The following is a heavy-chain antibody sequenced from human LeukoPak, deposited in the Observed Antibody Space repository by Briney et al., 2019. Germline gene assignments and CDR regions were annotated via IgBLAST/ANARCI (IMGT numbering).Heavy chain of an antibody. CDR2: VIPILDIT. CDR1: GGSFTIHA. D-gene: IGHD3-3*01. Sequence: SVKVSCKPSGGSFTIHAISWVRQAPGQGLEWMGRVIPILDITIYAQKFQGRVTMTEDTSTDTAYMELSSLRPEDTAVYYCATRVRYDFWSGYFSFDYWGQGTLVTVSS. CDR3: ATRVRYDFWSGYFSFDY. V-gene: IGHV1-69*04. J-gene: IGHJ4*02.